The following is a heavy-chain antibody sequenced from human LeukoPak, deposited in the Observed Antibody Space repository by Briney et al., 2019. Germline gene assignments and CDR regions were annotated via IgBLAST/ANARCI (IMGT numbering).Heavy chain of an antibody. CDR2: IYHSGST. D-gene: IGHD6-13*01. CDR3: ARDFLGVAAAAKGWLDP. Sequence: KPSQTLSLTCTVSGGSISSGGYYWSWIRQPPGKGLEWIGYIYHSGSTYFNPSLKSRVTISVDRSKNQFSPKLSSVTAADTAVYYCARDFLGVAAAAKGWLDPWGQGTLVTVSS. V-gene: IGHV4-30-2*01. J-gene: IGHJ5*02. CDR1: GGSISSGGYY.